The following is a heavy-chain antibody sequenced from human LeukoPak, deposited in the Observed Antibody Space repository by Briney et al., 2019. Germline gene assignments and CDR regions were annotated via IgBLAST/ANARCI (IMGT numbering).Heavy chain of an antibody. CDR3: ARGRARDGGDPGLDS. V-gene: IGHV4-59*01. D-gene: IGHD2-21*01. CDR1: GDSIGSYY. J-gene: IGHJ5*01. CDR2: IYYSGSP. Sequence: PSETLSLTCSVSGDSIGSYYWTWLRQSPGKGREWLGYIYYSGSPNYSPPLKSRVTISVDTSNNHSSLPLRSVTAADPAIYFCARGRARDGGDPGLDSWGQGALVTVSS.